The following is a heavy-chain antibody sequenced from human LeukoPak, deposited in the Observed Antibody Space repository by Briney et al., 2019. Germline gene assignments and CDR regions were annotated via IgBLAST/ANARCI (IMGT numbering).Heavy chain of an antibody. CDR2: IYYSGST. V-gene: IGHV4-59*08. J-gene: IGHJ4*02. D-gene: IGHD3-10*01. CDR1: GGSISSYY. Sequence: NTSETLSLTCTVSGGSISSYYRSWIRQPPGKGLEWIGYIYYSGSTNYNPSLKSRVTISVDTSKNQFSLKLSSVTAADTAVYYCARGSVDYWGQGTLVTVSS. CDR3: ARGSVDY.